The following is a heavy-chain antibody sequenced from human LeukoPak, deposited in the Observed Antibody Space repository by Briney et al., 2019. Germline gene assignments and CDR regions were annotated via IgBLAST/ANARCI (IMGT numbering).Heavy chain of an antibody. CDR1: GYTFTSYD. D-gene: IGHD5-12*01. CDR3: ASHNWLRYYYGMDV. J-gene: IGHJ6*02. CDR2: INPNSGGT. V-gene: IGHV1-2*02. Sequence: ASVKVSCKASGYTFTSYDINWVRQAPGQGLEWMGWINPNSGGTNYAQKFQGRVTMTRDTSISTAYMELSRLRSDDTAVYYCASHNWLRYYYGMDVWGQGTTVTVSS.